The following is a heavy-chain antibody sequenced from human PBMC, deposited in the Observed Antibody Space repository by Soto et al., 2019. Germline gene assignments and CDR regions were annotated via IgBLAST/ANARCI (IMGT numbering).Heavy chain of an antibody. J-gene: IGHJ3*01. CDR1: GYTFTSYY. CDR3: TRSIITTAGTDAFDL. D-gene: IGHD6-13*01. V-gene: IGHV1-46*03. CDR2: ISPSSGGT. Sequence: QVQLVQSGAEVKKPGASVRVSCKASGYTFTSYYIHWVRQAPGQGPEWMGMISPSSGGTDYAQKXQXRXTVXRDTSTSTVYMELSSLRSEDTAVYFCTRSIITTAGTDAFDLWGQGTLVTVSS.